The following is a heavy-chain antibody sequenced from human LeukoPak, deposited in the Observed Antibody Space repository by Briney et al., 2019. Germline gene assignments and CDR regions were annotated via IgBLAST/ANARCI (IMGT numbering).Heavy chain of an antibody. CDR1: GFTFSSYE. CDR3: AREGNWNDQDY. J-gene: IGHJ4*02. D-gene: IGHD1-20*01. Sequence: PGGPLRLSCAASGFTFSSYEMNWVRQAPGKGLEWVSYISSSGSTIYYVDSVKGRFTISRDNAKNSLYLQMNSLRAEDTAVYYCAREGNWNDQDYWGQGTLVTVSS. CDR2: ISSSGSTI. V-gene: IGHV3-48*03.